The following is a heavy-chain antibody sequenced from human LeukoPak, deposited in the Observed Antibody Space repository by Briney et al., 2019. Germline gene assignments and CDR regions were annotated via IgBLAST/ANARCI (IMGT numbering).Heavy chain of an antibody. J-gene: IGHJ4*02. CDR3: AHRNPQSMAYYFDY. CDR2: IYWDDDK. D-gene: IGHD2/OR15-2a*01. Sequence: ESGPTLVKPTQTLTLTCTFSGFSLSTSAVGVGWIRQPPGKALEWLALIYWDDDKRYSPSLKSRLTITKDTSKNQLVLAMSNMDPVDTATYYCAHRNPQSMAYYFDYWGQGTLVTVSS. CDR1: GFSLSTSAVG. V-gene: IGHV2-5*02.